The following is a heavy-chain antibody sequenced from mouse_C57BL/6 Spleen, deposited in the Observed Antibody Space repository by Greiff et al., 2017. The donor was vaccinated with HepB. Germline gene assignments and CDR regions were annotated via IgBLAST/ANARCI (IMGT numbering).Heavy chain of an antibody. Sequence: QVQLKQPGAELVMPGASVKLSCKASGYTFTSYWKHWVKQRPGQGLEWIGEIDPSDSYTNYNQKFKGKSTLTVDKSSSTAYMQLSSLTSEDSAVYYCARDGVDYWGQGTSVTVSS. J-gene: IGHJ4*01. CDR2: IDPSDSYT. V-gene: IGHV1-69*01. CDR1: GYTFTSYW. CDR3: ARDGVDY. D-gene: IGHD2-3*01.